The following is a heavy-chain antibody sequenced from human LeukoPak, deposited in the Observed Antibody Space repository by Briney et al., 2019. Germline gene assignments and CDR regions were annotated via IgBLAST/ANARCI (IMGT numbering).Heavy chain of an antibody. Sequence: SETLSLTCTVSGGSISSYYWRWIRHPRGRGREGIGYIYYSGSTNYNPSLKSRVTISVDTSKNQFSLKLSFVTAADTAVYYCARLSLDCSSTSCYNYWGQGTLVTVSS. CDR3: ARLSLDCSSTSCYNY. CDR2: IYYSGST. V-gene: IGHV4-59*08. J-gene: IGHJ4*02. CDR1: GGSISSYY. D-gene: IGHD2-2*02.